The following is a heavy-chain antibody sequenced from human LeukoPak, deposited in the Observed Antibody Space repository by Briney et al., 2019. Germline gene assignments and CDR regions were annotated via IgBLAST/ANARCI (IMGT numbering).Heavy chain of an antibody. CDR1: GGSFSGYY. CDR3: ARGREVVVVPAAIHYYYYGMDV. V-gene: IGHV4-34*01. Sequence: SETLSLTCAVYGGSFSGYYWSRIRQPPGKGLEWIGEINHSGSTNYNPSLKSRVTISVDTSKNQFSLKLSSVTAADTAVYYCARGREVVVVPAAIHYYYYGMDVWGQGTTVTVSS. D-gene: IGHD2-2*01. CDR2: INHSGST. J-gene: IGHJ6*02.